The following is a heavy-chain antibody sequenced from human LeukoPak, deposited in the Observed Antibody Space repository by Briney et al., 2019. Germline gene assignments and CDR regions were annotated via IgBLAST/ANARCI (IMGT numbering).Heavy chain of an antibody. CDR2: ISGSGGST. Sequence: PGGSLRLSCAAAGFIFRSYGMNWVRQAPGKGLEWVSGISGSGGSTYYADSVKGRFTISRDDSKNTLYLQMNSLRAEDTAVYFCATSGLSRFGFWGQGTLVTVSS. CDR3: ATSGLSRFGF. D-gene: IGHD2/OR15-2a*01. V-gene: IGHV3-23*01. CDR1: GFIFRSYG. J-gene: IGHJ4*02.